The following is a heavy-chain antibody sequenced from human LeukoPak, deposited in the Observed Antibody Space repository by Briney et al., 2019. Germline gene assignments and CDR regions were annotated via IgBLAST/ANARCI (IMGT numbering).Heavy chain of an antibody. J-gene: IGHJ4*02. D-gene: IGHD6-13*01. CDR2: ISYDGINK. CDR1: GFNFGTYG. CDR3: AKDHVTSSSWFPDY. V-gene: IGHV3-30*18. Sequence: PGRSLRLSCAASGFNFGTYGMHWVRQAPGKGLEWVAVISYDGINKYYADSVKGRFTISRDNSKNMLYLQMSSLRAEDTAVYYCAKDHVTSSSWFPDYWGQGTLVTVSS.